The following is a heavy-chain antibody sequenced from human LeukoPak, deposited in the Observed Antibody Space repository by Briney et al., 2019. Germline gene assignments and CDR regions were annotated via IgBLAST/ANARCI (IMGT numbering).Heavy chain of an antibody. Sequence: GECLRISCKGSGYSVTSYWITWVRQMARKKLEWRGRIDPRDSYTIYNPSFQGHVTISTDKSIRTAYLQWSSLAASDTAMYYSARRGYSYAYDYWGQGTLVTVSS. CDR3: ARRGYSYAYDY. V-gene: IGHV5-10-1*01. CDR1: GYSVTSYW. CDR2: IDPRDSYT. D-gene: IGHD5-18*01. J-gene: IGHJ4*02.